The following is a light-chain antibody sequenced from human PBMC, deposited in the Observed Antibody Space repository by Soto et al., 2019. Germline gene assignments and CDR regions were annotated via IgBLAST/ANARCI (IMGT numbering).Light chain of an antibody. CDR2: EVS. V-gene: IGLV2-8*01. CDR3: SSYAGSNNDVV. Sequence: QSALTQPPSASGSPGQSVTISCTGTSSDVGNYNYVSWCQQHPGKAPKLLISEVSKRPSGVPDRFSGSKSGNTASLTVSGLQAEDEADYYCSSYAGSNNDVVFGGGTQLTVL. CDR1: SSDVGNYNY. J-gene: IGLJ2*01.